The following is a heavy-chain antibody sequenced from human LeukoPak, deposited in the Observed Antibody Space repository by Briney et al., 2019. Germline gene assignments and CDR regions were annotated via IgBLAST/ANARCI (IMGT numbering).Heavy chain of an antibody. CDR1: GYTFTGYY. Sequence: GASVKVSCKASGYTFTGYYMHWVRQAPGQGLEWMGWINPNSGGTNYAQKFQGRVTMTRDTSISTAYMELSRLRSDDTAVYYCARDWDCSSTSCYFDYWGQGTLVTVSS. CDR2: INPNSGGT. D-gene: IGHD2-2*01. CDR3: ARDWDCSSTSCYFDY. J-gene: IGHJ4*02. V-gene: IGHV1-2*02.